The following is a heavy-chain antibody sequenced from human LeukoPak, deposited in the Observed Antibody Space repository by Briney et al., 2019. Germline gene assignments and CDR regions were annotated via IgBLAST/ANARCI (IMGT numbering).Heavy chain of an antibody. D-gene: IGHD4-23*01. CDR1: GFTFSSYS. Sequence: PGGSLRLSCAASGFTFSSYSMNWVRQAPGKGLEWVSSISSSSSYIYYADSVKGRFTISRDNAKNSLYLQMNSLRAEDTAVYYCARDPRTVVTPVHVWFDPWGQGTLVTVSS. J-gene: IGHJ5*02. CDR3: ARDPRTVVTPVHVWFDP. V-gene: IGHV3-21*01. CDR2: ISSSSSYI.